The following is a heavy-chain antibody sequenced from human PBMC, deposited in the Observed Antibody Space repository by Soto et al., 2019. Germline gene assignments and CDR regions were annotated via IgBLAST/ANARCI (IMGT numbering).Heavy chain of an antibody. Sequence: SETLSLTCTVSGGSISSYYWSWIRQPPGKGLEWIGYIYYSGSTNYNPSLKSRVTISVDTSKNQFSLKLSSVTAADTAVYYCARDYGSINLWQQRPAPGAFAIWGQGTMVTVSS. CDR2: IYYSGST. V-gene: IGHV4-59*01. CDR1: GGSISSYY. CDR3: ARDYGSINLWQQRPAPGAFAI. D-gene: IGHD5-18*01. J-gene: IGHJ3*02.